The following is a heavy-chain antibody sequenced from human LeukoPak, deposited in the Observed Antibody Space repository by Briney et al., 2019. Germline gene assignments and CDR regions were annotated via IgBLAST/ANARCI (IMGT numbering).Heavy chain of an antibody. CDR1: GGSISSSSYY. Sequence: PSETLSLTCTVSGGSISSSSYYWGWIRQPPGKGLEWIGSMYYSGSTYYNPSLKSRVTISVDTSKNQFSLKLSSVTAADTAVYYCARHDLSGANYYYGMDVWGQGTTVTVSS. D-gene: IGHD2/OR15-2a*01. J-gene: IGHJ6*02. CDR3: ARHDLSGANYYYGMDV. V-gene: IGHV4-39*01. CDR2: MYYSGST.